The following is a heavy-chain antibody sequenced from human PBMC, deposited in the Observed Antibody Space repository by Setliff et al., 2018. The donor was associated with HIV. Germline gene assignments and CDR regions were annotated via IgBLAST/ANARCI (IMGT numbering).Heavy chain of an antibody. CDR2: IHHTGYI. Sequence: PSETLSLTCAVYGGPSTDHYWNWIRQSPGMGLEWIAEIHHTGYINYNPSLRSRVSVSRDMSSNQFSLRLSSATAADAAVYYCAAFFVTPMTTQDFWGQGTLVTVSS. D-gene: IGHD4-4*01. CDR1: GGPSTDHY. CDR3: AAFFVTPMTTQDF. J-gene: IGHJ4*02. V-gene: IGHV4-34*01.